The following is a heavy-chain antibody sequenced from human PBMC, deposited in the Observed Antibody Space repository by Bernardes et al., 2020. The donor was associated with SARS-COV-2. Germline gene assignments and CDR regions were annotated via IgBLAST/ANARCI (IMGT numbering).Heavy chain of an antibody. CDR2: INWNGGST. J-gene: IGHJ4*02. V-gene: IGHV3-20*01. CDR3: ARVPSALLWFGELSP. D-gene: IGHD3-10*01. CDR1: GFTFDDYG. Sequence: GGSLRLSCAASGFTFDDYGMSWVRQAPGKGLEWVSGINWNGGSTGYADSVKGRFTISRDNAKNSLYLQMNSLRAEDTALYHCARVPSALLWFGELSPWGQGTLVTVSS.